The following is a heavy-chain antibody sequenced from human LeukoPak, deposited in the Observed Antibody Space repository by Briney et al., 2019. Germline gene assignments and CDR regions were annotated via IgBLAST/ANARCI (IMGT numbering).Heavy chain of an antibody. CDR1: GGSISSYY. CDR3: ARGGRRITMIVVVSEAFDI. CDR2: IYYSGST. D-gene: IGHD3-22*01. J-gene: IGHJ3*02. V-gene: IGHV4-59*01. Sequence: PSETLSLTCTVSGGSISSYYWSWIRQPPGKVLEWIGYIYYSGSTNYNPSLKSRVTISVDTSKNQFSLKLSSVTAADTAVYYCARGGRRITMIVVVSEAFDIWGQGTMVTVSS.